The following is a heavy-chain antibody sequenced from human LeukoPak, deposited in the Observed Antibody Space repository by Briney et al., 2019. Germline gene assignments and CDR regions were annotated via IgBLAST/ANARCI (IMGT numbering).Heavy chain of an antibody. CDR3: VKKVGGSYGIDV. CDR1: GFTFSSYV. D-gene: IGHD1-26*01. V-gene: IGHV3-64D*09. J-gene: IGHJ6*02. CDR2: ISPNVGST. Sequence: EPGGSLRLSCSASGFTFSSYVMHWVRQAPGKGLEFVSAISPNVGSTYYADSVKGRFTISRDNSKNTLYLQMSSLRPEDTAVYYCVKKVGGSYGIDVWGQGNTLTVSS.